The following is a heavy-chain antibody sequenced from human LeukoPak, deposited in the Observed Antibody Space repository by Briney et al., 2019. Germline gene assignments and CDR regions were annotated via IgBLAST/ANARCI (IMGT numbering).Heavy chain of an antibody. D-gene: IGHD6-6*01. CDR2: IYPGDSNT. V-gene: IGHV5-51*01. Sequence: GESLKISCKGSGYSFTSYWIGWVRRMPGKGVEWMGIIYPGDSNTRYSPSFQGQVTISVDKSISTAYLQWSSLKASDTAMYYCARQFTSSSGLDYWGQGTLVTVSS. CDR3: ARQFTSSSGLDY. CDR1: GYSFTSYW. J-gene: IGHJ4*02.